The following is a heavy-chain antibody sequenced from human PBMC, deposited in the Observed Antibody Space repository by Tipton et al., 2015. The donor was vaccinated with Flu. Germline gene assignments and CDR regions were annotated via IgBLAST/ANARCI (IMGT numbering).Heavy chain of an antibody. D-gene: IGHD3-10*01. CDR1: GVSISSGGYY. CDR3: ARRGYGSYAPIDY. CDR2: TSNTGST. V-gene: IGHV4-31*11. Sequence: GLVKPSQTLSLTCAVSGVSISSGGYYWSWIRQHPGEGLEWIVYTSNTGSTFYNPPLKSRVTTSLDTSKNQFSLKVSSVTAADTAVYYCARRGYGSYAPIDYWGQGTLVSVSS. J-gene: IGHJ4*02.